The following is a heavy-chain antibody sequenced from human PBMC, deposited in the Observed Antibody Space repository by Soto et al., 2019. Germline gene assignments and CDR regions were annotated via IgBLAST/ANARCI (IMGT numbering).Heavy chain of an antibody. CDR1: GFTFSSYW. D-gene: IGHD3-22*01. CDR2: INSDGSST. V-gene: IGHV3-74*01. Sequence: GGSLRLSCAASGFTFSSYWMHWVRQAPGKGLVWVSRINSDGSSTSYADSVKGRFTISRDNAKNTLYLQMNSLRAEDTAVHYCAIADYYRAFDIWGQGTMVTVS. CDR3: AIADYYRAFDI. J-gene: IGHJ3*02.